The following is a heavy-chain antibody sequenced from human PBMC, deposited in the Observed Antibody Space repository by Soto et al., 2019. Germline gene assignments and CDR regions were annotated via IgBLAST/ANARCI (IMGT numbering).Heavy chain of an antibody. CDR3: AREGGWSNGICVETDDFDH. V-gene: IGHV1-3*04. Sequence: QVQLVQSGAEVKKPGVSVKVSCKASGYTFTDHAIHWVRHAPGQRLEWIGCIITGNGITKYSQEFQGRVTFTRDTSENTAFMELSRLISEDTALYYCAREGGWSNGICVETDDFDHWGQGTLVTVSS. CDR1: GYTFTDHA. J-gene: IGHJ4*02. CDR2: IITGNGIT. D-gene: IGHD2-8*01.